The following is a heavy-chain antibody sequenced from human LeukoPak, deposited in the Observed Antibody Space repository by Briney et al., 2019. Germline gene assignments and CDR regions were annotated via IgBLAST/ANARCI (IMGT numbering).Heavy chain of an antibody. D-gene: IGHD3-22*01. CDR3: ARDPHNLITMIVVGGEYYFDY. V-gene: IGHV1-2*02. CDR1: GYTFTGYY. Sequence: GASVKVSCKASGYTFTGYYMNWVRQAPGQGLEWMGWINPNSGGTNYAQKFQGRVTMTTDTSTSTAYMELRSLRSEDTAVYYCARDPHNLITMIVVGGEYYFDYWGQGTLVTVSS. J-gene: IGHJ4*02. CDR2: INPNSGGT.